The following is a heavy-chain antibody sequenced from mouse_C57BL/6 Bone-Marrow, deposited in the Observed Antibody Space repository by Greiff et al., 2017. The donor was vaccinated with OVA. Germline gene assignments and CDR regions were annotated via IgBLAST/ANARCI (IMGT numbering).Heavy chain of an antibody. V-gene: IGHV1-81*01. J-gene: IGHJ2*01. CDR2: IYPRSGNT. CDR3: ARKRQLRLGDY. D-gene: IGHD3-2*02. CDR1: GYTFTSYG. Sequence: QVQLQQSGAELARPGASVKLSCKASGYTFTSYGISWVKQRTGQGLEWIGEIYPRSGNTYYNEKFKGKATLTADKSSSTAYIELRSLTSEDSAVYFCARKRQLRLGDYWGQGTTLTVSS.